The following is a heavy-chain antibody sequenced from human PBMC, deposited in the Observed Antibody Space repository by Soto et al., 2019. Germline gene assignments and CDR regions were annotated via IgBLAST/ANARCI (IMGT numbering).Heavy chain of an antibody. J-gene: IGHJ5*02. V-gene: IGHV1-69*02. Sequence: GASVKVSCKASGGTFSSYTIVWVRQAPGPGLEWMGRIIPILGIANYAQKFQGRVTISADKSISTAYLQWSSLKASDTAMYYCARHKIEGTFVGVSWFDPWGQGTLVTVS. D-gene: IGHD1-7*01. CDR2: IIPILGIA. CDR3: ARHKIEGTFVGVSWFDP. CDR1: GGTFSSYT.